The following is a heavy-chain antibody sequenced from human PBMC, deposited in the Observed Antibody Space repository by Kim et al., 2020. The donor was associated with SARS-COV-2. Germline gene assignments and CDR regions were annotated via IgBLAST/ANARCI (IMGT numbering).Heavy chain of an antibody. V-gene: IGHV1-2*02. CDR1: GYTFTGYY. J-gene: IGHJ4*02. Sequence: ASVKVSCKASGYTFTGYYIHWVRQAPGQGLDWMGLINTNSGGTNYAQKFQGRVTMTRDTSISTGYMELSSLRSDDTAVYYCARENSGYHDYWGQGTLVTVSS. D-gene: IGHD3-22*01. CDR3: ARENSGYHDY. CDR2: INTNSGGT.